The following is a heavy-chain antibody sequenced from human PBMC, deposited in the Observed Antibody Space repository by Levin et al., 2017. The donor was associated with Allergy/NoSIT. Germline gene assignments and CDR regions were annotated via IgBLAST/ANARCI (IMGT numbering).Heavy chain of an antibody. V-gene: IGHV4-4*02. CDR1: GGSISSSNW. D-gene: IGHD3-16*02. J-gene: IGHJ4*02. Sequence: RTSETLSLTCAVSGGSISSSNWWSWVRQPPGKGLEWIGEIYHSGSTNYNPSLKSRVTISVDKSKNQFSLKRSSVTAADTAVYYCARGTSGGSYRKGYYFDYWGQGTLVTVSS. CDR3: ARGTSGGSYRKGYYFDY. CDR2: IYHSGST.